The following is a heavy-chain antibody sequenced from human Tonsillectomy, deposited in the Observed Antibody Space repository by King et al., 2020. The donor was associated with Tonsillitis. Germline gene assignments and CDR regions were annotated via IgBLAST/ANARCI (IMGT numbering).Heavy chain of an antibody. D-gene: IGHD3-22*01. CDR2: IDWDDDK. J-gene: IGHJ4*02. V-gene: IGHV2-70*10. CDR3: ARTTHYYDISGSFLFDY. Sequence: VTLKESGPALVKPTQTLTMTCTFSGLSLSTSGMGVCCIRQAPGKGLEWSARIDWDDDKNYSTSLKNKLTISKDTSKNQVVLKMTNMDPVDTATYYCARTTHYYDISGSFLFDYWGQGTLVTVSS. CDR1: GLSLSTSGMG.